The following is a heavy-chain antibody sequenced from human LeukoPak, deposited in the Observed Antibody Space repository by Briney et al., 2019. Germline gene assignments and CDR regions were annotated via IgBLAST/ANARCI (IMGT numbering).Heavy chain of an antibody. CDR2: ISYDGSNE. CDR1: GFTFSGYA. V-gene: IGHV3-30-3*01. D-gene: IGHD3-10*01. Sequence: GRSLRLSCAASGFTFSGYAMHWVRQAPGKGLEWVAVISYDGSNEYYADSVKGRFTISRDNSKNTLYLQMNSLSVEDTAVYYCARVGYYASGPFSYFDYWGQGTLVTVSS. J-gene: IGHJ4*02. CDR3: ARVGYYASGPFSYFDY.